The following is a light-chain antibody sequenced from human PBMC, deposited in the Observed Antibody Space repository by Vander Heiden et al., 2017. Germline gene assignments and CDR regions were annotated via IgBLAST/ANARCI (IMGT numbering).Light chain of an antibody. CDR3: QQSYSTPWT. Sequence: DIQMTQSPFSLSASVGDRVTIPCRSSHSVSSYLSWYQQKPGKAPKLLIYAVSSLQGGVPSRFSGSGSGADFTLTISSLQPEDFATYYCQQSYSTPWTFGQGTKLEIK. CDR1: HSVSSY. CDR2: AVS. V-gene: IGKV1-39*01. J-gene: IGKJ2*01.